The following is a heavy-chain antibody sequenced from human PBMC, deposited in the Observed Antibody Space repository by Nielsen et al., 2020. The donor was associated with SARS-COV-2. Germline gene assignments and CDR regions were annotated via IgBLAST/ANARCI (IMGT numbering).Heavy chain of an antibody. J-gene: IGHJ4*02. CDR2: ISYDGSEK. D-gene: IGHD3-16*01. CDR1: GFTFSSYA. V-gene: IGHV3-30*04. CDR3: ARDNSWGNYFDY. Sequence: GGSLRLSCAASGFTFSSYAMHWVRQAPGKGLEWVAVISYDGSEKYYADSVKGRFSISRDKSKNTLYLQMSSLRAEDTAVYYCARDNSWGNYFDYWGQGTLVTVSS.